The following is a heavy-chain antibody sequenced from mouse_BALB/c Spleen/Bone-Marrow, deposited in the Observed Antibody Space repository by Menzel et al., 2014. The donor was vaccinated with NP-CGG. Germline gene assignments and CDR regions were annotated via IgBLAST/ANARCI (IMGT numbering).Heavy chain of an antibody. CDR3: ARVPHSLLRPYYFGY. CDR2: ILPGNGNT. V-gene: IGHV1-9*01. J-gene: IGHJ2*01. D-gene: IGHD1-2*01. Sequence: QVQLKHSGAELMKPGASVKISCKATGYTFSSYWIEWVKQRPGHGLEWIGEILPGNGNTNSNEKFKGKATFTADTSSNTAYMQLSSLTSEDSAVYFCARVPHSLLRPYYFGYWGQGTTLTVSS. CDR1: GYTFSSYW.